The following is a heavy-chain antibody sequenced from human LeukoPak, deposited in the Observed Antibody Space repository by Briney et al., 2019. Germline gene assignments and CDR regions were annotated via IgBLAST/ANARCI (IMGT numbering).Heavy chain of an antibody. D-gene: IGHD6-13*01. V-gene: IGHV3-74*03. CDR1: GFAFSRYW. Sequence: GGSLRLSCAASGFAFSRYWMHWVRQAPGKGLMWVSRISPDGSTTLYADSVKGRFTISRDNAKNTLYLQMNSLRAEDTAVYYCAKGHSSSWYYYFDYWGQGTLVTVSS. CDR3: AKGHSSSWYYYFDY. J-gene: IGHJ4*02. CDR2: ISPDGSTT.